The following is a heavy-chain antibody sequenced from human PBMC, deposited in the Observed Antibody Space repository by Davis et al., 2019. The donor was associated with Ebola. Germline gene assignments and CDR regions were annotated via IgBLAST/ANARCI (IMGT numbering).Heavy chain of an antibody. CDR3: ARHGVGIAVAGPYYYYGMDV. J-gene: IGHJ6*02. CDR2: IYPGDSDT. CDR1: GYKFTSYW. V-gene: IGHV5-51*01. D-gene: IGHD6-19*01. Sequence: GGSLRLSCEGSGYKFTSYWVGWVRQVPGKGLEWMGIIYPGDSDTRYSPSFLGQVTISADKSLGTAYLRWTHLKASDTAMYYCARHGVGIAVAGPYYYYGMDVWGQGTTVTVSS.